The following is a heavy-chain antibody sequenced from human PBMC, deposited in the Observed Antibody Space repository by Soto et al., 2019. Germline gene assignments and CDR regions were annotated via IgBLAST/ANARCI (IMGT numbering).Heavy chain of an antibody. CDR2: INPNSGGT. J-gene: IGHJ3*02. V-gene: IGHV1-2*04. D-gene: IGHD2-15*01. CDR1: GYTFTGYY. CDR3: AREGSGGISDAFDI. Sequence: QVQLVQSGAEVKKPGASVKVSCKASGYTFTGYYMHWVRQAPGQGLEWMGWINPNSGGTNYAQKLQGWVTMTRDTSISTAYMELSRLRSDDTAVYYCAREGSGGISDAFDIWGQGTMVTVSS.